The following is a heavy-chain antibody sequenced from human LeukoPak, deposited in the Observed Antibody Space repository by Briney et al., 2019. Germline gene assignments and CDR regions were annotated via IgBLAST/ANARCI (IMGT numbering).Heavy chain of an antibody. D-gene: IGHD2-2*01. Sequence: ASVKVSCKTSGYTFTTYAFHWVRQAPGQRLEWMGSINAGNGNTKFSLNLQGRVTIARDTSASTAYMELSSLRSEDTAVYYCAREPSSGSSNYYLDQWGQGTLVTVSS. V-gene: IGHV1-3*01. CDR2: INAGNGNT. CDR1: GYTFTTYA. J-gene: IGHJ4*02. CDR3: AREPSSGSSNYYLDQ.